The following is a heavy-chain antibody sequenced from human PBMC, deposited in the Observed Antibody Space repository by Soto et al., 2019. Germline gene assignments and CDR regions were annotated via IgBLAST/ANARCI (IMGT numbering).Heavy chain of an antibody. D-gene: IGHD2-2*01. J-gene: IGHJ4*02. CDR2: ISASTLTT. CDR3: ARAPQLVAPAATGFDS. Sequence: EVELVESGGGLVQPGGSLRLSCAASGFPFSTYSMSWVRQAPGKGLEWISYISASTLTTFYADSVKGRFTISRDTTQNSLYLHMSSLRDEDTAVYYCARAPQLVAPAATGFDSWGEGTLVTVAS. V-gene: IGHV3-48*02. CDR1: GFPFSTYS.